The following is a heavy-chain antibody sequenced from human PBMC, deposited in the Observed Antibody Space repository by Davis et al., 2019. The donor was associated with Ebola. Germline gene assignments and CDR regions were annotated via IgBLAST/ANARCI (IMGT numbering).Heavy chain of an antibody. CDR1: GFTFSSYE. CDR3: ARIGQYCSGGSCLVVYYYYGMDV. D-gene: IGHD2-15*01. CDR2: ISSSGSTI. Sequence: GESLKISCAASGFTFSSYEMNWVRQAPGKGLEWVSYISSSGSTIYYADSVKGRFTISRDNAKNSLYLQMNSLRAEDTAVYYCARIGQYCSGGSCLVVYYYYGMDVWGQGTTVTVSS. J-gene: IGHJ6*02. V-gene: IGHV3-48*03.